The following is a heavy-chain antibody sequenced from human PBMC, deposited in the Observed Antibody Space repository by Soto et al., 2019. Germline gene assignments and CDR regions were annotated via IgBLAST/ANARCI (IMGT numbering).Heavy chain of an antibody. CDR2: ISYDGSNK. CDR3: ARDNVPSDDPWAFDI. Sequence: GGSLRLSCAASGFTFSSYAMHWVRQAPGKGLEWVAVISYDGSNKYYADSVKGRFTISRDNSKNTLYLQMNSLRAEDTAVYYCARDNVPSDDPWAFDIWGQGTMVTVSS. CDR1: GFTFSSYA. J-gene: IGHJ3*02. D-gene: IGHD2-21*02. V-gene: IGHV3-30-3*01.